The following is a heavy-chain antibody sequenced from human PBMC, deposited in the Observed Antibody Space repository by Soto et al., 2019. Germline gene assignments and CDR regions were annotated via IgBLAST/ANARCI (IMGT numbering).Heavy chain of an antibody. CDR2: IYYSGST. V-gene: IGHV4-59*01. CDR1: GGSISSYY. D-gene: IGHD3-9*01. J-gene: IGHJ6*02. Sequence: SETLSLTCTVSGGSISSYYWSWIRRPPGKGLEWIGYIYYSGSTNYNPSLKSRVTISVDTSKNQFSLKLSSVTAADTAVYYCARAPTPYDILTGYLHYYYYGMDVWGQGTTVTVSS. CDR3: ARAPTPYDILTGYLHYYYYGMDV.